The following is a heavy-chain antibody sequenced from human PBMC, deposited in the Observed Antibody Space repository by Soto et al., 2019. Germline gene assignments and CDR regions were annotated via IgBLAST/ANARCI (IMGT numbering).Heavy chain of an antibody. Sequence: PGGSLRLSCAASGFTFSSYGMHWVRQAPGKGLEWVAVISYDGSNKYYADSVKGRFTISRDNSKNTLYLQMNSLRAEDTAVYYCAKSSAYLLWFGELYSFDYWGQGTLVTVSS. D-gene: IGHD3-10*01. CDR1: GFTFSSYG. J-gene: IGHJ4*02. CDR2: ISYDGSNK. CDR3: AKSSAYLLWFGELYSFDY. V-gene: IGHV3-30*18.